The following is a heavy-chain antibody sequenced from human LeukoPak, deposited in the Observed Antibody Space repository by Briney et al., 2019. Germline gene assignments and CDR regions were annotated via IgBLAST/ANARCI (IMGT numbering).Heavy chain of an antibody. D-gene: IGHD4-11*01. CDR1: GFTFSSYA. CDR2: ISGSGGST. Sequence: GGSLRLSCAASGFTFSSYAMSWVRQAPGKGLEWVSAISGSGGSTYYADSVKGRFTISRDNSKNTLYLQMNSLRAEDTAEYYCAKNPLDYSNYDYWGQGTLVTVSS. J-gene: IGHJ4*02. CDR3: AKNPLDYSNYDY. V-gene: IGHV3-23*01.